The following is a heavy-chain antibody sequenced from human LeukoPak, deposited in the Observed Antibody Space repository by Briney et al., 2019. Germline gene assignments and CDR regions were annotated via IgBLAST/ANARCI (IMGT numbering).Heavy chain of an antibody. J-gene: IGHJ4*02. CDR3: ARASAYYYDSSGYYGFDY. Sequence: GGSLRLSCAASGLTFSSYAMHWVRQAPGKGLEWVAVISYDGSNKYYADSVKGRFTISRDNSKNTLYLQMNSLRAEDTAVYYCARASAYYYDSSGYYGFDYWGQGTLVTVSS. CDR2: ISYDGSNK. CDR1: GLTFSSYA. D-gene: IGHD3-22*01. V-gene: IGHV3-30-3*01.